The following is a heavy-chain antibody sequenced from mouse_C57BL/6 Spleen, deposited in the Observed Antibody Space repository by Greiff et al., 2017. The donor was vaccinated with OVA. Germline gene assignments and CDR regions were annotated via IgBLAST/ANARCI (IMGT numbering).Heavy chain of an antibody. CDR1: GFNFKDDC. D-gene: IGHD1-1*01. CDR2: IDPENGGT. V-gene: IGHV14-4*01. Sequence: EVQLQPSGAELVRPGPSVQLSCTASGFNFKDDCMHWVKQRPEQGLEWIGWIDPENGGTEYDSKFPGKATITEDTSSNTAYMQLSSLTSEDTAVYYCTTDGNSYNYAMDYWGQGTSVTVSS. J-gene: IGHJ4*01. CDR3: TTDGNSYNYAMDY.